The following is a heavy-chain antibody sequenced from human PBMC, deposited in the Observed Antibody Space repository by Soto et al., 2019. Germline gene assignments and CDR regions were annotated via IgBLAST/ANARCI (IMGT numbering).Heavy chain of an antibody. CDR3: AADPGDTRNFDY. CDR1: GFTFTSSA. V-gene: IGHV1-58*01. Sequence: ASVKVSCKASGFTFTSSAVQWVLQARGQRLEWIGWIVVGSGNTNYAQKFQERVTITRDMSTSTAYMELSSLRSEDTAVYYCAADPGDTRNFDYWGQGTLVTVSS. CDR2: IVVGSGNT. J-gene: IGHJ4*02.